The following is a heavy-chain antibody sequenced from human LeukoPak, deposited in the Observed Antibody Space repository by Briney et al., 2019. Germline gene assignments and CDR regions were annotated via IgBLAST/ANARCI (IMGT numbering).Heavy chain of an antibody. J-gene: IGHJ1*01. CDR1: RGAISIYY. CDR2: IYYSGST. CDR3: ATSSPAGYFQY. Sequence: SETLSLTCTVSRGAISIYYWNWIRQPPGKGLEWMGYIYYSGSTNYNPSLKSRVTMSVDTSKNQFSLKVNSVTAADTAVYYCATSSPAGYFQYWGQGTLVTVSS. V-gene: IGHV4-59*01.